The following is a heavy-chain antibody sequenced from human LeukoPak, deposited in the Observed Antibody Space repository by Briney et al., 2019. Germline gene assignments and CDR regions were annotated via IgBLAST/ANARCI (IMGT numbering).Heavy chain of an antibody. CDR2: ISASGEST. Sequence: GGSLRLSCAASGFTFSDFSMSWVRQAPGKGLEWVSAISASGESTFYAASVKGRFTISRDNSKSTLYLQMNTLRAEDTAVYYCARETSGSFPYWGQGTLVTVSS. D-gene: IGHD2-15*01. CDR1: GFTFSDFS. CDR3: ARETSGSFPY. V-gene: IGHV3-23*01. J-gene: IGHJ4*02.